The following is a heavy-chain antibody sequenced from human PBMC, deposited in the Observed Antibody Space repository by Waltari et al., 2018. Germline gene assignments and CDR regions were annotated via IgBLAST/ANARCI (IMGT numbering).Heavy chain of an antibody. Sequence: QLQLQESGPGLVTPSETLSLTCTVSGGSISSSSYYWGWIRQPPGKGLEWIGSIYYSGSTYYNPSLKSRVTISVDTSKNQFSLKLSSVTAADTAVYYCARTYYYDSSSVDDAFDIWGQGTMVTVSS. J-gene: IGHJ3*02. CDR1: GGSISSSSYY. CDR3: ARTYYYDSSSVDDAFDI. D-gene: IGHD3-22*01. CDR2: IYYSGST. V-gene: IGHV4-39*01.